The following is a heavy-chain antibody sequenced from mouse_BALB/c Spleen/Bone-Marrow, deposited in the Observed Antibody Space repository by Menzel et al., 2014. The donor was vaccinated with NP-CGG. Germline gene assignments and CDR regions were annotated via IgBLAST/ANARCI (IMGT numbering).Heavy chain of an antibody. J-gene: IGHJ4*01. CDR3: VRDYGYGAMDY. Sequence: EVMLVESGGGLVQPGGSRKLSCAASGFTFSSFAMHWVRQAPEEGLEWVAYISSGSITIYYADTVKGRFTISRDNPKNTLFLQMTSLRSEDTAMYYCVRDYGYGAMDYWGQGTSVTVSS. CDR1: GFTFSSFA. D-gene: IGHD1-2*01. CDR2: ISSGSITI. V-gene: IGHV5-17*02.